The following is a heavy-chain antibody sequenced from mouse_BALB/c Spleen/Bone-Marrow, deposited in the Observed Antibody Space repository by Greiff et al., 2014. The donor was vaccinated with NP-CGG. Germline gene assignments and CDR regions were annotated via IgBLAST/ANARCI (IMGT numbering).Heavy chain of an antibody. CDR2: IYPGDGDT. CDR1: GYSFTGYW. V-gene: IGHV1-87*01. D-gene: IGHD2-12*01. CDR3: ARVIYDSSSAD. J-gene: IGHJ2*01. Sequence: VLLVESGAELARPGASVKLSCKASGYSFTGYWMQWVKQRPGQSLEWIGIIYPGDGDTRYTQKFKGKATLTADKSASTAYMQLTNLASEDSAGYYGARVIYDSSSADWGQGTTLTVSS.